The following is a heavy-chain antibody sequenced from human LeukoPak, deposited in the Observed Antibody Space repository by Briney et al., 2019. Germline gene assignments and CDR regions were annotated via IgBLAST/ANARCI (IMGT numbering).Heavy chain of an antibody. Sequence: PSETLSLTCTVSGGSISSYYWSRIRQPPGKGLEWIGYIYYSGSTNYNPSLKSRVTISVDTSKNQFSLKLSSVTAADTAVYYCARVVWPYYYYYMDVWGKGTTVTVSS. J-gene: IGHJ6*03. CDR3: ARVVWPYYYYYMDV. CDR1: GGSISSYY. V-gene: IGHV4-59*01. D-gene: IGHD3-16*01. CDR2: IYYSGST.